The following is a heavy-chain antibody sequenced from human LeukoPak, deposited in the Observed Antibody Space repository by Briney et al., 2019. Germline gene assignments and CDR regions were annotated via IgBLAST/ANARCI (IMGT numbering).Heavy chain of an antibody. CDR3: TRRSAALVGFDY. V-gene: IGHV3-7*01. J-gene: IGHJ4*02. CDR1: GFIFSNYW. D-gene: IGHD2-2*01. Sequence: GGSLRLSCAASGFIFSNYWMSWVRQARGKGLEWVANIKQDGSEKNYVDSVKGRFTISRDNAKNSLYLQMNSLRVEDTAVYYCTRRSAALVGFDYWGQGTLVTVSS. CDR2: IKQDGSEK.